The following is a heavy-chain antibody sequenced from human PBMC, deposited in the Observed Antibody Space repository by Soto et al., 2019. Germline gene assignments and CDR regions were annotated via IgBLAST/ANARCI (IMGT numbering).Heavy chain of an antibody. V-gene: IGHV3-30*18. D-gene: IGHD4-17*01. Sequence: GGSLRLSCAVSGFSFSNYGMHWVRQAPGKGLEWVAVISFDGSKKYYADSVKGRFTISRDNSKNTMYLQMNSLRADDTAVYYCAKDGYGDYVDCFECWGHRTLGSVSS. CDR2: ISFDGSKK. J-gene: IGHJ4*01. CDR3: AKDGYGDYVDCFEC. CDR1: GFSFSNYG.